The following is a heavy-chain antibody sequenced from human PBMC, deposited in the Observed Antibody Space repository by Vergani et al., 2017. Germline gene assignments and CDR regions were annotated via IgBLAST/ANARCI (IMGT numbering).Heavy chain of an antibody. D-gene: IGHD3-22*01. CDR1: GYSFTNYC. CDR2: IHPADSDT. V-gene: IGHV5-51*01. Sequence: EVQLVQSGAEVKKPGESLKISCQTSGYSFTNYCIGWVRQMPGKGLEWMGIIHPADSDTRYSPSFQGQVTISVDKSISTAYLQRSSLRASDSAMYYCARLYGHDSSGSKYCDYWGQGTLVTVSS. J-gene: IGHJ4*02. CDR3: ARLYGHDSSGSKYCDY.